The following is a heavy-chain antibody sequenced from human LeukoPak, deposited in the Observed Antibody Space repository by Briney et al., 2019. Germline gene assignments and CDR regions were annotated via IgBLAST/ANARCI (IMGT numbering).Heavy chain of an antibody. J-gene: IGHJ6*04. CDR1: GFTFSNAW. CDR2: INSDGSST. Sequence: GGSLRLSCAASGFTFSNAWMSWVRQAPGKGLVWVSRINSDGSSTSYADSVKGRFTISRDNAKNSPYLQMNSLRAEDTAVYYCAELGITMIGGVWGKGTTVTISS. D-gene: IGHD3-10*02. V-gene: IGHV3-74*01. CDR3: AELGITMIGGV.